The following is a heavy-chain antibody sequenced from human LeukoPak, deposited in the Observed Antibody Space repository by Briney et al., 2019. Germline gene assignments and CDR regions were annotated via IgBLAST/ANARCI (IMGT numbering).Heavy chain of an antibody. D-gene: IGHD3-9*01. CDR2: ISGSGGST. CDR3: AKEQDYDILTGYYGSFDY. Sequence: GGSLRLSCAASGFTFSSYAMSWVRQAPGKGLEWVSAISGSGGSTYYADSVKGRFTISRDNSKNTLYLQMNCLRAEDTAVYYCAKEQDYDILTGYYGSFDYWGQGTLVTVSS. CDR1: GFTFSSYA. V-gene: IGHV3-23*01. J-gene: IGHJ4*02.